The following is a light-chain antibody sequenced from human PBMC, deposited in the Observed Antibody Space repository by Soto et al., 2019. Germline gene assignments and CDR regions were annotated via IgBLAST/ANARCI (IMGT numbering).Light chain of an antibody. CDR2: GSS. J-gene: IGKJ1*01. Sequence: EVVLTQSPGTLSLSPGERATLSCRASQSFGSSYLAWYQQRPGQAPRLLIYGSSNRATGIPDRFSGYGSGTDFTLTISRLEPEDFAVYYCQQHGSSSWTFGQGTNVEIK. CDR1: QSFGSSY. V-gene: IGKV3-20*01. CDR3: QQHGSSSWT.